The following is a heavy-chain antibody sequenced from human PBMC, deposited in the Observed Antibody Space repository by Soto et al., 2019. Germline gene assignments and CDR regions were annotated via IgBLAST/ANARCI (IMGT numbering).Heavy chain of an antibody. V-gene: IGHV3-23*01. D-gene: IGHD3-16*01. CDR1: GFGISSDC. CDR2: ISPGGGTT. J-gene: IGHJ5*02. CDR3: AKGRRRLRLGDLSFPFFDP. Sequence: GGSLILSSAASGFGISSDCTTWVRQPPGKAVECVSRISPGGGTTDYADSVKVRFTISRDNYKNTLYLPMNSLRAEDTAVSYCAKGRRRLRLGDLSFPFFDPWAQGTQV.